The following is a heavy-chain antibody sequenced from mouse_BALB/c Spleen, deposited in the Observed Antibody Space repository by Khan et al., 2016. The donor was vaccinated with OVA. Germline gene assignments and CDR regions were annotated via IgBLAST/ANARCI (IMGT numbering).Heavy chain of an antibody. CDR3: ARRSV. V-gene: IGHV3-2*02. Sequence: EVQLQESGPGLVKPSQSLTLTCTVTGYSITSDYAWNWIRQFPGSKLEWMGYIHYSGSTSYNPSLKSRISITRDTSKNQFFLQLKSVTTEDTATYYCARRSVWGAGTTVTVSS. CDR1: GYSITSDYA. J-gene: IGHJ1*01. CDR2: IHYSGST.